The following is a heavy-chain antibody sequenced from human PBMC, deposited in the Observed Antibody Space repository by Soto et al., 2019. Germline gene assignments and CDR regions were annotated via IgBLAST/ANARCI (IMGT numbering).Heavy chain of an antibody. J-gene: IGHJ4*02. V-gene: IGHV1-3*01. CDR3: ARVSFETSGYADY. D-gene: IGHD3-22*01. Sequence: QVHLVQSGAEVKKPGASVKVSCKASGYIFSTYTMLWVRQAPGQRLEWMGWINAANGNTKYSQNFQGRVTISRDTSASTAYLELSSLRSEDTAVYYCARVSFETSGYADYWGQGTLVTVSS. CDR2: INAANGNT. CDR1: GYIFSTYT.